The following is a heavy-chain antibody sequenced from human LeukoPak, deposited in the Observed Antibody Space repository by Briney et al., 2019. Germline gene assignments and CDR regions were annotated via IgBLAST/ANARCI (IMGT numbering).Heavy chain of an antibody. D-gene: IGHD4-17*01. CDR1: GGTFSSYA. CDR3: ARATVTTVGENWFDP. CDR2: IIPILGIA. V-gene: IGHV1-69*04. Sequence: SVKVSFKASGGTFSSYAISWVRQAPGQGLEWMGRIIPILGIANYAQKFQGRVTITADKSTSTAYMELSSLRSEDTAVYYCARATVTTVGENWFDPWGQGTLVTVSS. J-gene: IGHJ5*02.